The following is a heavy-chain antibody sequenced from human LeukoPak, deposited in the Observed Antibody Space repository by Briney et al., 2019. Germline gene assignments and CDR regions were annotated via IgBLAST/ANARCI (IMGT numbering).Heavy chain of an antibody. CDR1: VYTFTSYD. D-gene: IGHD6-13*01. CDR2: MNPNSGNT. J-gene: IGHJ6*02. Sequence: GASVKVSCKASVYTFTSYDINWVRQATGQGLEWMGWMNPNSGNTGYAQKFQGRVTMTRNTSISTAYMELSSLRSEDTAVYYCATTGSSWYDYYYYGMDVWGQGTTVTVSS. V-gene: IGHV1-8*01. CDR3: ATTGSSWYDYYYYGMDV.